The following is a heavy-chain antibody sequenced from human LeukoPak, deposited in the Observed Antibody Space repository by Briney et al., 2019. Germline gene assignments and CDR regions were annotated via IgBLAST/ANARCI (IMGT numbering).Heavy chain of an antibody. CDR2: IWYDGSNK. Sequence: GGSLRLSCATSGFTFSNYWMHWVRQAPGKGLEWVAVIWYDGSNKYYADSVKGRFTISRDNSKNTLDLQMNSLRAEDTAVYYCARDRSYDFWSGYSTPDYWGQGTLVTVSS. CDR3: ARDRSYDFWSGYSTPDY. V-gene: IGHV3-33*08. J-gene: IGHJ4*02. CDR1: GFTFSNYW. D-gene: IGHD3-3*01.